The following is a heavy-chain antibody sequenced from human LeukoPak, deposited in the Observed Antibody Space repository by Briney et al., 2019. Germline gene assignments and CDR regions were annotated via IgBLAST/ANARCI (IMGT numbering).Heavy chain of an antibody. J-gene: IGHJ4*02. CDR3: ARSSYYGSGSYYPLDY. CDR1: GFTLRRYG. CDR2: IWYDGSNK. V-gene: IGHV3-33*01. D-gene: IGHD3-10*01. Sequence: PGGSLRLSCTASGFTLRRYGMHWVRQAPGKGLEWVAVIWYDGSNKYYADSVKGRFTISRDNSKSTVYPQMNSLRAEDTAVYCCARSSYYGSGSYYPLDYWGQGTLVIVST.